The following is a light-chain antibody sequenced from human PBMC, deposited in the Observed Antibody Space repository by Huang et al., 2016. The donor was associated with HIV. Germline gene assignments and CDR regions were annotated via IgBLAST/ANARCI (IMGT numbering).Light chain of an antibody. V-gene: IGKV3-11*01. CDR2: DAS. CDR1: QSVSSY. Sequence: EIVLTQSPAPLSLSPGERATLSCRASQSVSSYLAWYQQKPGQAPRLLIYDASNRATGIPARVSGSGSGTDFTLTISSLEPEDFAVYYGQQRSNWLTFGGGTKVEI. J-gene: IGKJ4*01. CDR3: QQRSNWLT.